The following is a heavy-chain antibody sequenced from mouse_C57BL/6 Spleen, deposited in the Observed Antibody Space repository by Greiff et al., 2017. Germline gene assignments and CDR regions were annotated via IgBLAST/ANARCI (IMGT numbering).Heavy chain of an antibody. J-gene: IGHJ2*01. D-gene: IGHD1-2*01. CDR1: GYTFTDYN. CDR2: INPNNGGT. Sequence: VQLQQSGPELVKPGASVKMSCKASGYTFTDYNMHWVKQSHGKSLEWIGYINPNNGGTSYNQKFKGKATLTVNKSSSTAYMELRSLTSEDSAVYYCARKGVDYYGHFDYWGQGTTLTVSA. CDR3: ARKGVDYYGHFDY. V-gene: IGHV1-22*01.